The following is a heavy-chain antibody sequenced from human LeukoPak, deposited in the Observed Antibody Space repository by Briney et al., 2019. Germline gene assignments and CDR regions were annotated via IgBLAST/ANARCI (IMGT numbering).Heavy chain of an antibody. V-gene: IGHV4-39*07. D-gene: IGHD2-15*01. CDR1: GGSISSSSYY. CDR3: ASPRDTAVVVAATAGYFDL. Sequence: SETLSLTCTVSGGSISSSSYYWGWIRQPPGKRLEWIGSIYPSGSTFYNPSLKSRVTISVDTSKNQFYLKVNSVTAADAAVYYCASPRDTAVVVAATAGYFDLWGRGTQVTVSS. CDR2: IYPSGST. J-gene: IGHJ2*01.